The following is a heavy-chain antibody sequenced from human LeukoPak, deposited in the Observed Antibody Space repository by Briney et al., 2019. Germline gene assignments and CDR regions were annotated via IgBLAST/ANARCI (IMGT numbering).Heavy chain of an antibody. CDR1: GFTFSSYG. V-gene: IGHV3-30*02. CDR3: AKDRMSIAARVGYYFDY. CDR2: IRYDGSNK. Sequence: GRSLRLSCAASGFTFSSYGMHWVRQAPGKGLEWVAFIRYDGSNKYYADSVKGRFTISRDNSKNTLYLQMNSLRAEDTAVYYCAKDRMSIAARVGYYFDYWGQGTLVTVSS. J-gene: IGHJ4*02. D-gene: IGHD6-6*01.